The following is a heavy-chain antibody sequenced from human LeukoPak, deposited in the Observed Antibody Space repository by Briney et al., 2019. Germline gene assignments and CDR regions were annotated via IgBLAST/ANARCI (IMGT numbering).Heavy chain of an antibody. CDR3: ARRVATVTGFCDY. CDR2: IYYSGST. D-gene: IGHD4-17*01. V-gene: IGHV4-39*01. J-gene: IGHJ4*02. Sequence: SETLSLPCTVSGGSLSSISYYWGWTRQPPGTGLEGIGSIYYSGSTYYNPSLKSRVTISVDTSKNQFSLKLSSVTAADTAVYYCARRVATVTGFCDYWGQGTLVTVSS. CDR1: GGSLSSISYY.